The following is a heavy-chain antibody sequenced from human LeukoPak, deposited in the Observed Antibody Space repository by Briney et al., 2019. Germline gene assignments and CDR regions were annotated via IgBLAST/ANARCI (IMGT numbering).Heavy chain of an antibody. CDR2: TYYRSKWSN. J-gene: IGHJ4*02. V-gene: IGHV6-1*01. D-gene: IGHD5-24*01. Sequence: SQTLSLTCAISGDSVSSNSVGWHWIRQSPSRGLEWLGRTYYRSKWSNDYALSVTSRLTFNPDTSKNQFSLQLNSVTPDDTAVYYCARSYKYGYDFWGQGTLVTVSS. CDR1: GDSVSSNSVG. CDR3: ARSYKYGYDF.